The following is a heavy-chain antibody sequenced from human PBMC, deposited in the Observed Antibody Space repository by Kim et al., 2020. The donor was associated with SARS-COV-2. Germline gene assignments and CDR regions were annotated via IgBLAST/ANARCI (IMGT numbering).Heavy chain of an antibody. V-gene: IGHV3-74*01. Sequence: GGSLRLSCAASGFTFSSYWMNWVRQAPGKGLVWVSRINRDGSSTSYADSVKGRFTISRDNAKNTLYLQMNSLRAEDTAVYYCAREGYGGSDYYYYVDYWGQGTLVTVSS. CDR2: INRDGSST. CDR1: GFTFSSYW. CDR3: AREGYGGSDYYYYVDY. J-gene: IGHJ4*02. D-gene: IGHD3-22*01.